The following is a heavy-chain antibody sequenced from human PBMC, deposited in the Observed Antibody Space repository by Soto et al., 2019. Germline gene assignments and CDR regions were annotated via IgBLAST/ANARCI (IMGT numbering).Heavy chain of an antibody. CDR3: ARDRRIAVDWFDP. D-gene: IGHD6-19*01. J-gene: IGHJ5*02. V-gene: IGHV1-3*01. CDR2: INAGNGNT. CDR1: GYTFTSYA. Sequence: ASVKVSCKASGYTFTSYAMHWVRQAPGQRLEWMGWINAGNGNTKYSQKFQGRVTITRDTSASTAYMELSSLRSEDTAVYYCARDRRIAVDWFDPWGQGTLVTLSS.